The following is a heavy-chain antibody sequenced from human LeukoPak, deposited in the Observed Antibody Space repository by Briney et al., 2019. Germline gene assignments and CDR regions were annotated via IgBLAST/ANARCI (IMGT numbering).Heavy chain of an antibody. CDR2: INPNSGGT. V-gene: IGHV1-2*02. CDR3: ARGNYYDSSGYYYSVDAFDI. CDR1: GYTFTGYY. D-gene: IGHD3-22*01. J-gene: IGHJ3*02. Sequence: ASVKVSCKASGYTFTGYYMHWVRQAPGQGLEWMGWINPNSGGTNYAQKFQGRVTMTRDTSISTAYMELSRLRSDDTAVYYCARGNYYDSSGYYYSVDAFDIWGQGTMVTVPS.